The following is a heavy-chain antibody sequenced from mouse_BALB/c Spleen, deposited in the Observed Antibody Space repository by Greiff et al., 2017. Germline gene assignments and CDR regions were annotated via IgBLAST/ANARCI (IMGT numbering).Heavy chain of an antibody. CDR2: IDPSDSYT. CDR1: GYTFTSYW. D-gene: IGHD1-1*02. V-gene: IGHV1-69*02. Sequence: QVHVKQPGAELVKPGASVKLSCKASGYTFTSYWMHWVKQRPGQGLEWIGEIDPSDSYTNYNQKFKGKATLTVDKSSSTAYMQLSSLTSEDSAVYYCARKLSRYYFDYWGQGTTLTVSS. J-gene: IGHJ2*01. CDR3: ARKLSRYYFDY.